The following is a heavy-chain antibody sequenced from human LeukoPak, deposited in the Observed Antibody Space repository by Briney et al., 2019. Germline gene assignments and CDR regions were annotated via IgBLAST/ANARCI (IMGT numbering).Heavy chain of an antibody. J-gene: IGHJ4*02. Sequence: GGSLRLSCAASGFIFSKNWMSWVRQAPGKGLEWVSGISASGGSTSYADSVRGRFTISRDNSKNTLYVQMNSLRDGDTAVYYCAKGQRWESPHYLDSWGQGTLVTVSS. V-gene: IGHV3-23*01. CDR3: AKGQRWESPHYLDS. CDR2: ISASGGST. D-gene: IGHD1-26*01. CDR1: GFIFSKNW.